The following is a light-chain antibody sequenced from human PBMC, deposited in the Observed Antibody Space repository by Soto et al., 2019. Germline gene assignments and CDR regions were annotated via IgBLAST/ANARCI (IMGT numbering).Light chain of an antibody. J-gene: IGLJ2*01. CDR1: SSNIGNNY. CDR2: DNN. V-gene: IGLV1-51*01. Sequence: QSVLTQPPSVSAAPGQKVTISCSGSSSNIGNNYVSWYQQLPGTAPKLLIYDNNKPPSGIPDRLSGSKSGTSATLGITGLQTGDEADYYCGTWDSSLSVEVFGGGTQLAVL. CDR3: GTWDSSLSVEV.